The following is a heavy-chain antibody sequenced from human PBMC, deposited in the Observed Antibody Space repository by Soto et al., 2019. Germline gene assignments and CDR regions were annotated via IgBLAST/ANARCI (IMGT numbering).Heavy chain of an antibody. Sequence: GGSLRLSCAASGFSFSSYAMSWVRQAPGKGLEWVSAISGSGGSTYYADSAKGRFTISRDNSKNTLYLQMNSLRAEDTAVYYCANNFVGGYGLLTGPTPFDYWGQGTLVTVSS. CDR2: ISGSGGST. V-gene: IGHV3-23*01. J-gene: IGHJ4*02. CDR1: GFSFSSYA. CDR3: ANNFVGGYGLLTGPTPFDY. D-gene: IGHD3-9*01.